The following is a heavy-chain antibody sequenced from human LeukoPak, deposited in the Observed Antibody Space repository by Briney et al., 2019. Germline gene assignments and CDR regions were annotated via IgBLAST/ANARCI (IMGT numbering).Heavy chain of an antibody. D-gene: IGHD2-2*01. CDR1: GYSFTSYW. V-gene: IGHV5-51*01. CDR3: ARYPEDIVVVPAAIPSYGMDV. J-gene: IGHJ6*02. CDR2: IYPGDSDT. Sequence: RGESLKISCQGSGYSFTSYWIGWVRQLPGKGLEWMGIIYPGDSDTRYSPSFQGQVTISADKSISTAYLQLSSLKASDTAMYYCARYPEDIVVVPAAIPSYGMDVWGQGTTVTVSS.